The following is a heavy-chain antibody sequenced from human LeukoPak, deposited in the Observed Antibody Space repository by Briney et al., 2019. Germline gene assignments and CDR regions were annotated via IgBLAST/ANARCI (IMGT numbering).Heavy chain of an antibody. CDR3: AKYRWELPHFDY. D-gene: IGHD1-26*01. J-gene: IGHJ4*02. V-gene: IGHV3-7*03. CDR1: GFTFSSYW. Sequence: HSGGSLRLSCAASGFTFSSYWMSWVRQAPGKGLEWVANIKKDGSEKYYVDSVKGRFTISRDNSKNTLYLQMNSLRAEDTAVYYCAKYRWELPHFDYWGQGTLVTVSS. CDR2: IKKDGSEK.